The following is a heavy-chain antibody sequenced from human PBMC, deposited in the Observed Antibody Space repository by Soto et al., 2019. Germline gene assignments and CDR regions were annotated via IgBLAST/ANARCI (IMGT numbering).Heavy chain of an antibody. CDR3: ARMTGSHHYGRSEGMDV. V-gene: IGHV3-33*01. CDR2: IWYDGSNK. D-gene: IGHD4-17*01. J-gene: IGHJ6*02. CDR1: GFTFSSYG. Sequence: QVQLVESGGGVVQPGRSLRLSCAASGFTFSSYGMHWVRQAPGKGLEWVAVIWYDGSNKYYADSVKGRFTLSRDNSKNVLYLQMTSQRAEDTAVYYYARMTGSHHYGRSEGMDVWGQGTTDTVSS.